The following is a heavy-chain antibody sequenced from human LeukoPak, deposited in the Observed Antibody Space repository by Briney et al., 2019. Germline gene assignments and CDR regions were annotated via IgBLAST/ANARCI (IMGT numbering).Heavy chain of an antibody. CDR1: GFTVNNAW. J-gene: IGHJ4*02. CDR2: IKTGGTT. D-gene: IGHD1-14*01. V-gene: IGHV3-15*01. CDR3: ATDVPSPLAQIDY. Sequence: KPGGSLRLSCAASGFTVNNAWMSWVRQAPGKGLEWVARIKTGGTTDYAAPVKGRFTISRDDSMNTLYLQMDSLKTGDTAVYYCATDVPSPLAQIDYWGQGTPVTVSS.